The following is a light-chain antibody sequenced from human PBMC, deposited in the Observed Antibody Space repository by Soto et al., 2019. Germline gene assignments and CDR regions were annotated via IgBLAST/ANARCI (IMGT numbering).Light chain of an antibody. Sequence: SYELTQPPSVSVAPGQTVRVTCGGKDIGSKSVHWYQQKPGQAPVLVVYDDSDRPSGIPERFSGSKSGTSASLAISGLQSEDEADYYCAAWDDRLYGNVFGTGTKLTVL. CDR1: DIGSKS. J-gene: IGLJ1*01. CDR3: AAWDDRLYGNV. V-gene: IGLV3-21*02. CDR2: DDS.